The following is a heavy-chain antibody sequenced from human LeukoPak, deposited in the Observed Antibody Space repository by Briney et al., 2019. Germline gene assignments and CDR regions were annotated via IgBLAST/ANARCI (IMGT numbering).Heavy chain of an antibody. V-gene: IGHV4-34*01. CDR1: GGSISSYY. CDR3: ASKLDTAMVYDY. D-gene: IGHD5-18*01. J-gene: IGHJ4*02. Sequence: KASETLSLTCTVSGGSISSYYWSWIRQLPGKGLEWIGEINHSGSTNYNPSLKSRVTISVDTSKNQFSLKLSSVTAADTAVYYCASKLDTAMVYDYWGQGTLVTVSS. CDR2: INHSGST.